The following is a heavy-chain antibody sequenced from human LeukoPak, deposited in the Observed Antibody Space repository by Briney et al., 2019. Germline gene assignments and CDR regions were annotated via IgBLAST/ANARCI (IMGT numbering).Heavy chain of an antibody. CDR3: ARLRYSYGPLDY. D-gene: IGHD5-18*01. Sequence: SETLSLTCTVSGGSISSGSYYWSWIRQPPGKGLEWIGYIYYSGSTNYNPSLKSRATISVDTSKNQFSLELSSVTAADTAVYYCARLRYSYGPLDYWGQGTLVTVSS. CDR1: GGSISSGSYY. J-gene: IGHJ4*02. V-gene: IGHV4-61*01. CDR2: IYYSGST.